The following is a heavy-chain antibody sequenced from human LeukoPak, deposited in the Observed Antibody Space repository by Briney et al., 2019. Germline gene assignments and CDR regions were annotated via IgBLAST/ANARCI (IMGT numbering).Heavy chain of an antibody. J-gene: IGHJ3*02. D-gene: IGHD3-10*01. CDR2: IYSGGST. CDR3: ARDRGKGAFDI. Sequence: QTGGSLRLSCAASGFTVSSNDMSWVRQAPGKGLEWVSVIYSGGSTYYADSVKGRFTISRDNSKNTLYLQMNSLRAEDTAVYYCARDRGKGAFDIWGQGTMATVSS. V-gene: IGHV3-53*01. CDR1: GFTVSSND.